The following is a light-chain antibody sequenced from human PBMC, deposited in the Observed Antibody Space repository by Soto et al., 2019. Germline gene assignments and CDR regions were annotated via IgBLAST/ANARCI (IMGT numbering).Light chain of an antibody. J-gene: IGLJ1*01. CDR2: DVA. CDR3: VSFTPSTTFF. Sequence: QTVLTQPASVSASPGQSITISCTGTSSDVGGSNFVSWYHQHPGQPPKLIIYDVATRPSGVSNRFSGSKSGSTASLIISSLQIEDEAAFYCVSFTPSTTFFSGSGTRVPVL. CDR1: SSDVGGSNF. V-gene: IGLV2-14*03.